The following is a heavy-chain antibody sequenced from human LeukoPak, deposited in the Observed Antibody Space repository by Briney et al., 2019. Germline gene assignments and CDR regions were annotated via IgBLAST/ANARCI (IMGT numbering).Heavy chain of an antibody. CDR1: GFIFSSHW. CDR3: AKDSSLYGTSWWGNYFDY. Sequence: GTSLRLSCAASGFIFSSHWMHWVRQAPGKGLEWVTFIRYDGSNKCYTDSVKGRFTISRDNSYKTLYLQMNSLRAEDTAVYYCAKDSSLYGTSWWGNYFDYWGQGTLVTVSS. CDR2: IRYDGSNK. J-gene: IGHJ4*02. D-gene: IGHD6-13*01. V-gene: IGHV3-30*02.